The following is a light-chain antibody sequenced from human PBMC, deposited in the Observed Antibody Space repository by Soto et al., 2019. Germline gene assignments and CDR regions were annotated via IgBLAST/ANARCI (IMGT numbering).Light chain of an antibody. CDR1: SSDIGAYNF. Sequence: QSVLTQPRSVSGSPGQSVTISCTGTSSDIGAYNFVSWYQQHPDKAPKLMIYDVIKRPSGVPDRFSGSKSGNTASLTISGLQAEDEADYYCCSYAGSYTHVXGNGTKVTV. J-gene: IGLJ1*01. CDR3: CSYAGSYTHV. V-gene: IGLV2-11*01. CDR2: DVI.